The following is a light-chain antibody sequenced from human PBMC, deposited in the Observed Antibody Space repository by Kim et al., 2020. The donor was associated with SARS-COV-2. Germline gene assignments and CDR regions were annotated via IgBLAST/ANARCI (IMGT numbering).Light chain of an antibody. J-gene: IGLJ3*02. CDR2: YDS. V-gene: IGLV3-21*04. CDR3: QVWDSSSDHPV. CDR1: NIGRKI. Sequence: APGKTDRITCGGNNIGRKIVHWYQQKPGQAPVLVIYYDSDRPSGIPERFSGSNSGNTATLTISRVEAGDEADYYCQVWDSSSDHPVFGGGTQLTVL.